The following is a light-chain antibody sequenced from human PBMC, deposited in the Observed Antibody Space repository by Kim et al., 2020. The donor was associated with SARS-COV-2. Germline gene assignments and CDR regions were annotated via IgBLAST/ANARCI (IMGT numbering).Light chain of an antibody. V-gene: IGLV6-57*03. J-gene: IGLJ3*02. CDR2: ENN. Sequence: KTVTISCPRSSGSIASNYVQWYQQRPGSAPTTVIYENNQRPSGVPDRFSGSIDSSSNAASLTISGLKTEDEADYYCQSYDSSNPWVFGGGTKLTVL. CDR1: SGSIASNY. CDR3: QSYDSSNPWV.